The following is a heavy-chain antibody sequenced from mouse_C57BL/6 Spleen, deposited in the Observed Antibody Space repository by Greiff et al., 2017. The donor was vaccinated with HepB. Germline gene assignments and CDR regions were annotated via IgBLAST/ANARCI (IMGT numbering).Heavy chain of an antibody. Sequence: QVQLQQPGAELVRPGSSVQLSCKASGYTFTSYWMDWVKQRPGQGLEWIGNIYPSDSETHYNQKFKDKATLTVDKSSSTAYMQLSSLTSEDSAVYYCARLGDWYFDVWGTGTTVTVSS. V-gene: IGHV1-61*01. CDR1: GYTFTSYW. CDR3: ARLGDWYFDV. CDR2: IYPSDSET. J-gene: IGHJ1*03.